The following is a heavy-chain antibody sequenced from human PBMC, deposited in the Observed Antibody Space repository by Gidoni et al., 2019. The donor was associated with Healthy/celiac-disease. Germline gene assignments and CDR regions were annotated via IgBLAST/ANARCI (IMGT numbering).Heavy chain of an antibody. CDR1: GFPFSSYS. J-gene: IGHJ4*02. CDR2: ISSRSSYI. Sequence: EVQLVGSGGGLVKPGGSLRLSCAASGFPFSSYSMTWVRQAPGKGLEWVSSISSRSSYIYYADSVKGRFTISRDNAKNSLYLQMNSLRAEDTAVYYCHPEGLVESEFDYWGQGTLVTVSS. V-gene: IGHV3-21*01. D-gene: IGHD4-17*01. CDR3: HPEGLVESEFDY.